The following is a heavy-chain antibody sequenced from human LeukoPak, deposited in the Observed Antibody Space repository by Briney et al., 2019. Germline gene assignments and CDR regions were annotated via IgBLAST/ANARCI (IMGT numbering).Heavy chain of an antibody. CDR1: GGSFSNYY. D-gene: IGHD1-7*01. CDR2: INDSGRI. V-gene: IGHV4-34*01. J-gene: IGHJ6*03. Sequence: SETLSLTCAVYGGSFSNYYWSWIRQPPGKGLEWIGEINDSGRINYNPSLMSRVTVSVDTSKNQFSLRLTSVTATDTAVYYCARRWNYGRNYYIDVWGNGVTVSVSS. CDR3: ARRWNYGRNYYIDV.